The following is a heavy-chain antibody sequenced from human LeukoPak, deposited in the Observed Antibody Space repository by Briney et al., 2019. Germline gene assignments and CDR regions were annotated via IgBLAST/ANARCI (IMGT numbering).Heavy chain of an antibody. CDR3: ARDIVVVIDY. Sequence: GGSLRLSCAASRFTFSSYAMSWVRQAPGKGLEWVANIKQDGSEKYYVDSVKGRFTISRDNAKNSLYLQMNSLRAEDTAVYYCARDIVVVIDYWGQGTLVIVSS. CDR1: RFTFSSYA. J-gene: IGHJ4*02. V-gene: IGHV3-7*01. D-gene: IGHD2-21*01. CDR2: IKQDGSEK.